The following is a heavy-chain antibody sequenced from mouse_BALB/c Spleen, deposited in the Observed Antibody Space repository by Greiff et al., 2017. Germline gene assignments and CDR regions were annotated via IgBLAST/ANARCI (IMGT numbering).Heavy chain of an antibody. Sequence: VQLQQSGTVLARPGASVKMSCKASGYTFTSYWMHWVKQRPGQGLEWIGAIYPGNSDTSYNQKFKGKAKLTAVTSTSTAYMELSSLTNEDSAVYYCTRGLLRLHAMDYWGQGTSVTVSS. CDR1: GYTFTSYW. CDR2: IYPGNSDT. CDR3: TRGLLRLHAMDY. J-gene: IGHJ4*01. D-gene: IGHD1-2*01. V-gene: IGHV1-5*01.